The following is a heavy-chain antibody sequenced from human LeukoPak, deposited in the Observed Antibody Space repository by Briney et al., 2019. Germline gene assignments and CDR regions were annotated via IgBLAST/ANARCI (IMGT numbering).Heavy chain of an antibody. CDR2: ISNSGDTV. CDR1: GFTFSDYY. J-gene: IGHJ5*02. D-gene: IGHD1-14*01. V-gene: IGHV3-11*04. Sequence: PGVSLRLSCAASGFTFSDYYMSWIRQAPGKGLEGVSYISNSGDTVYYADSVKGRFTISRDNAQNSLYLQMNNLRAEDTALYYCAREAGFGDNWFDPWGQGTLVTVSS. CDR3: AREAGFGDNWFDP.